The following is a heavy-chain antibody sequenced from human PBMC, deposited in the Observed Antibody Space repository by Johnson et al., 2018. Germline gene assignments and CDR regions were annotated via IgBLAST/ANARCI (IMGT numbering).Heavy chain of an antibody. D-gene: IGHD1-7*01. V-gene: IGHV3-11*04. J-gene: IGHJ1*01. CDR1: EFTFSDYY. CDR2: ISSSGSTI. Sequence: QVQLVESGGGLVKPGGSLRLSCAASEFTFSDYYLSWIRQAPGKGLECVSNISSSGSTIYYADSVKGRFTISRDNAKNSLYLQMNSLRDEDTAVYYCARDERRWNYPYFQHWGQGTLGTVAA. CDR3: ARDERRWNYPYFQH.